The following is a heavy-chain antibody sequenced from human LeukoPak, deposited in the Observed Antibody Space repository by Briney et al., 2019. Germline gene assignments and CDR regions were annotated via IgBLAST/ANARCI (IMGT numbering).Heavy chain of an antibody. D-gene: IGHD2-2*01. CDR2: IYYSGST. J-gene: IGHJ4*02. V-gene: IGHV4-59*09. CDR3: ARGYPDFDY. Sequence: LEWIGYIYYSGSTNYNPSLKSRVTISVDTSKNQFSLKLSSVTAADTAVYYCARGYPDFDYWGQGTLVTVSS.